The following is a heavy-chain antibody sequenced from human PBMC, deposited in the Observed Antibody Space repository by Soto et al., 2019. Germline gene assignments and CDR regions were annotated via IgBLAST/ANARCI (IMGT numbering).Heavy chain of an antibody. CDR1: GGSFSGYY. CDR2: INHSGST. Sequence: LSLTCAVYGGSFSGYYWSWIRQPPGKGLEWIGEINHSGSTNYNPSLKSRVTISVDTSKNQFSLKLSSVTAADTAVYYCARVRYCSSTSCYFYHRNYYYGMDVWGQGTTVTVSS. J-gene: IGHJ6*02. CDR3: ARVRYCSSTSCYFYHRNYYYGMDV. V-gene: IGHV4-34*01. D-gene: IGHD2-2*01.